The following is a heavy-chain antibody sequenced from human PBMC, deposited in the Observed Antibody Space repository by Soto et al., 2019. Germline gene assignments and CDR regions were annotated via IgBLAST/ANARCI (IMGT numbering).Heavy chain of an antibody. V-gene: IGHV1-18*04. CDR3: AREELAEYFQH. CDR2: VSAYNGNT. J-gene: IGHJ1*01. Sequence: ASVKVSCKASGYTFTSYGISWVRQAPGQGLEWMGWVSAYNGNTNYAQKLRGRVTMTTDTSTSTAYMELRSLRSDDTAVYYCAREELAEYFQHWGQGTLVTVSS. D-gene: IGHD3-10*01. CDR1: GYTFTSYG.